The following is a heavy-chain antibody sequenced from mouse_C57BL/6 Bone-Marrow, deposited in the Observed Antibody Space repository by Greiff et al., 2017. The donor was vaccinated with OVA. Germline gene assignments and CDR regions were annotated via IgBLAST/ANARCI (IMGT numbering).Heavy chain of an antibody. V-gene: IGHV1-85*01. J-gene: IGHJ3*01. CDR3: AGYYGNAWFAY. CDR2: IYPRDGST. D-gene: IGHD2-1*01. Sequence: VQLQQSGPELVKPGASVKLSCKASGYTFTSYDINWVKQRPGQGLVWIGWIYPRDGSTKYTEKFKGKATLTVATSSSTAYKKLHSLTSEDYAVDFCAGYYGNAWFAYWGQGTLVTVSA. CDR1: GYTFTSYD.